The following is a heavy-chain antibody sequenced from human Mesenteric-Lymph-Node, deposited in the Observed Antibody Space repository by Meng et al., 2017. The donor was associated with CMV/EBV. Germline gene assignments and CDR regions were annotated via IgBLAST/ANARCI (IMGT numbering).Heavy chain of an antibody. Sequence: LTCTVSGGSIGSYYWSWIRQPPGKGLEWIGYIYYSGSTNYNPSLKSRVTLSVDTSKNQFSLKLSSVTAADTAIYYCARDKAATAWFDPWGQGTLVTVSS. D-gene: IGHD6-13*01. V-gene: IGHV4-59*01. CDR3: ARDKAATAWFDP. J-gene: IGHJ5*02. CDR2: IYYSGST. CDR1: GGSIGSYY.